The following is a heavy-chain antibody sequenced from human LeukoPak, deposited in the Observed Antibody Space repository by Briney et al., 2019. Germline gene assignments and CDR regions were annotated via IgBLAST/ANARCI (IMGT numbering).Heavy chain of an antibody. D-gene: IGHD4-23*01. CDR2: FDPEDGDT. J-gene: IGHJ4*02. CDR1: GYTLTELS. Sequence: AASVKVSCKVSGYTLTELSMHWVRQAPGKGLEWMGGFDPEDGDTIYAQKFQGRVTMTEDTSTDTAYMELSSLRYEDTAVYYCATVGVVTSRPYYFDYWGQGTLVTVSS. CDR3: ATVGVVTSRPYYFDY. V-gene: IGHV1-24*01.